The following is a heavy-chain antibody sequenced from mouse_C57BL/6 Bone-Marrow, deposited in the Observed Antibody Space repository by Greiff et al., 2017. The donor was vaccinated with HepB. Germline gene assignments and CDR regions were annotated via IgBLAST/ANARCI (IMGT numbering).Heavy chain of an antibody. CDR1: GFTFSSYA. J-gene: IGHJ2*01. CDR2: ISDGGSYT. D-gene: IGHD1-1*01. CDR3: ARERVYYCGSSTFDY. Sequence: DVKLVESGGGLVKPGGSLKLSCAASGFTFSSYAMSWVRQTPEKRLEWVATISDGGSYTYYPDNVKGRFTISRDNAKNNLYLQMSHLKSEDTAMYYCARERVYYCGSSTFDYWGQGTTLTVSS. V-gene: IGHV5-4*01.